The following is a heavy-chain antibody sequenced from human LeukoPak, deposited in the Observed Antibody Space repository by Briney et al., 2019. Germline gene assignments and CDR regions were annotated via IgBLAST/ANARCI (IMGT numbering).Heavy chain of an antibody. D-gene: IGHD2-8*01. J-gene: IGHJ4*02. CDR3: AREGVY. V-gene: IGHV4-61*09. CDR2: IYTSGST. Sequence: SETLSLTCTVSGGSISSSNYYWSWIRQPAGKGLEWIGHIYTSGSTNYNPSLKSRVTISVDTSKNQFSLKLSSVTAADTAVCYCAREGVYWGQGTLVTVSS. CDR1: GGSISSSNYY.